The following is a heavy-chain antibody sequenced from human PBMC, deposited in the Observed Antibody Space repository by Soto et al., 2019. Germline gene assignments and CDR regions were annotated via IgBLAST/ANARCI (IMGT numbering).Heavy chain of an antibody. J-gene: IGHJ5*02. V-gene: IGHV1-69*13. CDR3: AKEDDDAFDP. Sequence: GASVKVSCKASGGTFSSYAISWVRQAPGQGLEWMGGIIPIFGTANYAQKFQGRVTITADESTSTAYMELSSLRSEDTAVYYCAKEDDDAFDPWGQGTLVTVSS. CDR1: GGTFSSYA. D-gene: IGHD1-1*01. CDR2: IIPIFGTA.